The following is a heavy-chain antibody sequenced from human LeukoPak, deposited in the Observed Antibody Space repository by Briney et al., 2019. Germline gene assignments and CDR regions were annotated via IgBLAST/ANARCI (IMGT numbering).Heavy chain of an antibody. CDR2: ISGSGSDI. J-gene: IGHJ3*02. D-gene: IGHD1-7*01. V-gene: IGHV3-21*01. Sequence: GGSLRLSCAASGFTFSTFSMDWVRQTPGKELERVSAISGSGSDIYYADSVKGRFTISRDNPKRSLYLQMNSLRAEDTAVYYCARRTFPNDAFDIWGQGTMVTVSS. CDR3: ARRTFPNDAFDI. CDR1: GFTFSTFS.